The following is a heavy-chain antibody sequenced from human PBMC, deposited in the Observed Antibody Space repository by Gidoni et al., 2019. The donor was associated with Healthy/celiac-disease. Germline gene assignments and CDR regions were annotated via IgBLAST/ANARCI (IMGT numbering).Heavy chain of an antibody. CDR3: ARGLYYYGMDV. V-gene: IGHV4-59*01. CDR2: SYYSGST. CDR1: GGSISSYY. Sequence: QVQLQESGPGLVKPAETLSLTCTVSGGSISSYYWGWIRQPPGKGLEWIGYSYYSGSTNYNPSLKSRVTISVDTSKNQFALKLSSVTAADTAMYYCARGLYYYGMDVWGQGTTVTVSS. J-gene: IGHJ6*02.